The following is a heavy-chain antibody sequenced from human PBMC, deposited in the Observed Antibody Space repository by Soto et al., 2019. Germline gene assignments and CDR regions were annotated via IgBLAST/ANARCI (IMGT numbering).Heavy chain of an antibody. CDR1: GFSVNDIY. V-gene: IGHV3-66*01. Sequence: GGSLRLSCAVSGFSVNDIYLSWVRQAPGKGLEWVSVIYSGGNTDYADSVRGSFTVSRDTSKNTLYLQMNRLRAEDTAVYYCTRDSSYYGAGRGVLDYWGQGTLVTVSS. CDR3: TRDSSYYGAGRGVLDY. D-gene: IGHD3-10*01. J-gene: IGHJ4*02. CDR2: IYSGGNT.